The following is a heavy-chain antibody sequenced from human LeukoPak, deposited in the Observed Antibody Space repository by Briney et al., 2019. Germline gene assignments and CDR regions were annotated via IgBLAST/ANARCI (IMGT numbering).Heavy chain of an antibody. Sequence: GGSLRLSCAASGFTFSSYSMNWVRQAPGKGLEWVSYISSSSTTIYYADSVKGRFTISRDNAKNSLYLQMNSLRAEDTAVYYCARSGLLSSNDAFDIWGQGTMVTVSS. CDR3: ARSGLLSSNDAFDI. CDR1: GFTFSSYS. V-gene: IGHV3-48*01. CDR2: ISSSSTTI. J-gene: IGHJ3*02. D-gene: IGHD2-2*01.